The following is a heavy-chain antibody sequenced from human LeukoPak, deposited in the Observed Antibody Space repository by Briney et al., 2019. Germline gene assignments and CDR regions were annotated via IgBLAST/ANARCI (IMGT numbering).Heavy chain of an antibody. Sequence: PSETLSLTCTVSGGSLSSYYWSWIRQPAGKGLEWIGRIYTSGSTNYNPSLKSRVTMSVDTSKNQFSLKLSSVTAADTAVYYCAMGGGDFKGCYFDYWGQGTLVTVSS. J-gene: IGHJ4*02. CDR2: IYTSGST. V-gene: IGHV4-4*07. D-gene: IGHD2-21*02. CDR1: GGSLSSYY. CDR3: AMGGGDFKGCYFDY.